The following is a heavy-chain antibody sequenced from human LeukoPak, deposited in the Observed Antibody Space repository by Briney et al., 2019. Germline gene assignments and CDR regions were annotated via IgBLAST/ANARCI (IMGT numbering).Heavy chain of an antibody. D-gene: IGHD2-21*02. CDR2: IIPIFGTA. V-gene: IGHV1-69*05. CDR1: GGTFSSYA. CDR3: AREVTPFDAFDI. J-gene: IGHJ3*02. Sequence: SVKVSCKASGGTFSSYAISWVRQAPGQGLEWMGRIIPIFGTANYAQKFQGRVTITTDESTSTAYMQLSSLRSEDTAVYYCAREVTPFDAFDIWGQGTMVTVSS.